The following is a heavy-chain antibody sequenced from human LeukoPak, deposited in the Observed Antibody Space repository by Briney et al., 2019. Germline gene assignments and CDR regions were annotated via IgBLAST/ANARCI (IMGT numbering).Heavy chain of an antibody. CDR2: ISYDGSNK. CDR1: GCTFSSYG. Sequence: GGSLRLSCAASGCTFSSYGMHWVRQAPGKGLEWVAVISYDGSNKYYADSVKGRFTISRDNSENTLYLQMNSLRAEDTAVYYCAKAQYYYGSGSYPYFDYWGQGTLVTVSS. J-gene: IGHJ4*02. CDR3: AKAQYYYGSGSYPYFDY. D-gene: IGHD3-10*01. V-gene: IGHV3-30*18.